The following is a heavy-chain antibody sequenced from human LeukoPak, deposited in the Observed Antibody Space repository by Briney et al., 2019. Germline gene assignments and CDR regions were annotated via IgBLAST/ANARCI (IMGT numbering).Heavy chain of an antibody. D-gene: IGHD5-24*01. V-gene: IGHV1-46*01. CDR1: GYTFTNYY. CDR3: ARGMGDGYTGVQGEFDS. J-gene: IGHJ4*02. CDR2: ITASGGST. Sequence: ASVKVSCKASGYTFTNYYMHWVRQAPGQGLEWMGIITASGGSTTYAQKFQGRVTMTRDTSTSTVYLELNSLRSEDTAVYYCARGMGDGYTGVQGEFDSWGQGTLVTVSS.